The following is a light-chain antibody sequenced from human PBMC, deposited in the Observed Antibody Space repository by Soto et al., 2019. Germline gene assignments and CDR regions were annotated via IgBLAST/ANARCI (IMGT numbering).Light chain of an antibody. CDR3: QQYGSSPPT. CDR2: GTT. J-gene: IGKJ4*01. CDR1: QTVSGSY. V-gene: IGKV3-20*01. Sequence: EIVLTQSPGTVSLSPGETASLSCRASQTVSGSYLAGYQQKPGQAPRLLTYGTTSRASGVPDRFSGGGSGTAFTLNISGLEPEDFALYNSQQYGSSPPTFGGGTKVEIK.